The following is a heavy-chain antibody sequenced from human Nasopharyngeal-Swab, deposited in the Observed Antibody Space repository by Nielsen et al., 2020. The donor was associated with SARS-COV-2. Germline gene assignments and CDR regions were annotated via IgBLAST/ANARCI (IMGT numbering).Heavy chain of an antibody. V-gene: IGHV3-21*01. CDR3: ARDGFGESPYYYYYGMDV. Sequence: GESLKTSCAASGFTFSNYSMNWVRQAPGKGLEWVSSISSSTSYIYYADSVKGRFTISRDNAKNSLYLQMNSLRAEDTAMYYCARDGFGESPYYYYYGMDVWGQGTTVTVSS. J-gene: IGHJ6*02. D-gene: IGHD3-10*01. CDR1: GFTFSNYS. CDR2: ISSSTSYI.